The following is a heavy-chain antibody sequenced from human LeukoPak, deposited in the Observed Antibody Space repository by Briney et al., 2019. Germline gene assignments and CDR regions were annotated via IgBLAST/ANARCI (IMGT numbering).Heavy chain of an antibody. D-gene: IGHD3-10*01. CDR3: ARDRVTMVRGVIGTILNWFDP. V-gene: IGHV1-69*01. CDR1: GGTFSSYA. Sequence: WVTVSCKASGGTFSSYAISWVRQAPGQGLEWMGGIIPIFGTENYAQKFQGRVTITADESTSTAYMELSSLRSEDTAVYYCARDRVTMVRGVIGTILNWFDPWGQGTLVTVSS. CDR2: IIPIFGTE. J-gene: IGHJ5*02.